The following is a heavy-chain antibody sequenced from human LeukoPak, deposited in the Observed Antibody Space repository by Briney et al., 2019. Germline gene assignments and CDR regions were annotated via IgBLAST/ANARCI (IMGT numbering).Heavy chain of an antibody. Sequence: GGSLRLSCAASGFSFSTFAMSWVRQTPGKGLEWVSAISGNGDSTYYADSVKGRFTISRDNSKNTLYLQMNSLRAEDTAVYYCATWDSGALDYWGQGTLVTVSS. CDR3: ATWDSGALDY. CDR1: GFSFSTFA. CDR2: ISGNGDST. J-gene: IGHJ4*02. D-gene: IGHD1-26*01. V-gene: IGHV3-23*01.